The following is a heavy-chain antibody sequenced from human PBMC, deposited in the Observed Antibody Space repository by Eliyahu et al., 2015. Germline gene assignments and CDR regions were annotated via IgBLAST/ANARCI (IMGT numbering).Heavy chain of an antibody. D-gene: IGHD5-12*01. J-gene: IGHJ3*02. CDR1: XXXXXXGGYY. Sequence: QVQLQESGPGLVKPSQTLSLTCTXSXXXXXXGGYYWSWIRQHPGKGLXWIGYIYYSGSTYYNPSLKSLVTISVDTSKNQFSLKLSSVTAADTAVYYCARAGDSGYDWAFDIWGQGTMVTVSS. V-gene: IGHV4-31*01. CDR3: ARAGDSGYDWAFDI. CDR2: IYYSGST.